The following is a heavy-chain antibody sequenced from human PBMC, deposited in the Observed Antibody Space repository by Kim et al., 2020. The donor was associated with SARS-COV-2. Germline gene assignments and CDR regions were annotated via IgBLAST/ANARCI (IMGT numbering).Heavy chain of an antibody. CDR1: GFTFSSYE. Sequence: GGSLRLSCAASGFTFSSYEMNWVRQAPGKGLEWVSYISSSGSTIYYADSVKGRFTISRDNAKNSLYLQMNSLRAEDTAVYYCARAHDSSSPGLFDYWGQGTLVTVSS. CDR2: ISSSGSTI. V-gene: IGHV3-48*03. CDR3: ARAHDSSSPGLFDY. J-gene: IGHJ4*02. D-gene: IGHD6-13*01.